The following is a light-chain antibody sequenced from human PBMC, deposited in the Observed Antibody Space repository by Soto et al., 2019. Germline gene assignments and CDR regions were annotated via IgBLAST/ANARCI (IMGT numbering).Light chain of an antibody. CDR1: QSVSSSY. J-gene: IGKJ3*01. V-gene: IGKV3-20*01. CDR3: QQYDSSPIFT. Sequence: EIVLTQSPGTLSLSPGERATLSCRASQSVSSSYLAWYQQKPGQAPRLLIYGASSRATGIPDRFSGSGSGTYFPLTISRLEPDDFAVYYCQQYDSSPIFTFGHGTKVDIK. CDR2: GAS.